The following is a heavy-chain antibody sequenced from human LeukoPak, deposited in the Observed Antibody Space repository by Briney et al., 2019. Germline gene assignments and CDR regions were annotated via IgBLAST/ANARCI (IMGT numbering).Heavy chain of an antibody. CDR2: IRSRANSYAT. D-gene: IGHD3-10*01. CDR3: ARHETDYGSGSYYNWVY. CDR1: GFTFSGSA. V-gene: IGHV3-73*01. J-gene: IGHJ4*02. Sequence: PGGSLRLSCAASGFTFSGSAMHWVRQASGKGLEWVGRIRSRANSYATAYAASAKGRFTISRDDSKNTAYLQMNSLKTEDTAVYYCARHETDYGSGSYYNWVYWGQGTLVTVSS.